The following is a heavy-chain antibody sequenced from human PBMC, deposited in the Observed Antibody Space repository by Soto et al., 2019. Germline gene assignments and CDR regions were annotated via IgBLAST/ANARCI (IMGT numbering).Heavy chain of an antibody. CDR1: GFSFSTHW. CDR3: AGGPGWIIDY. Sequence: EVQLVESGGDLVQPGGSLRLSCAASGFSFSTHWMTWVRQAPGMGLEWVANIKGDGSEKNYVDSVKGRFTISRDNTENSLYLQMNSLRAEDTAVYFCAGGPGWIIDYWGQGTLVTVSS. V-gene: IGHV3-7*03. D-gene: IGHD2-2*03. CDR2: IKGDGSEK. J-gene: IGHJ4*02.